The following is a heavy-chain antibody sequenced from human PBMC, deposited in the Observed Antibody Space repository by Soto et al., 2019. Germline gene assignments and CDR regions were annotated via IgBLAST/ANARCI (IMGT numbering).Heavy chain of an antibody. V-gene: IGHV6-1*01. CDR2: TYYRSKWYN. CDR1: VDSVSSNSAA. CDR3: AREEGLMPLGASSALGY. Sequence: SQTLSLTCAMSVDSVSSNSAAWSWISQSPSRGLEWLGRTYYRSKWYNDYAVSVKSRITINPDTSKNQFSLQLNSVTPEDTAVYYCAREEGLMPLGASSALGYWGQGTLVTVSS. D-gene: IGHD3-16*01. J-gene: IGHJ4*02.